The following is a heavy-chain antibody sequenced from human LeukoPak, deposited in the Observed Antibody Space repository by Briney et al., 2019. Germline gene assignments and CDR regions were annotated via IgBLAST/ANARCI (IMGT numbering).Heavy chain of an antibody. CDR3: ARDQGDGYNWAAFDI. V-gene: IGHV1-69*04. CDR1: GYTFTGYY. D-gene: IGHD5-24*01. CDR2: IIPILGIA. J-gene: IGHJ3*02. Sequence: SVKVSCKASGYTFTGYYMHWVRQAPGQGLEWMGRIIPILGIANYAQKFQGRVTITADKSTSTAYMELSSLKSEDTAVYYCARDQGDGYNWAAFDIWGQGTVVTVSS.